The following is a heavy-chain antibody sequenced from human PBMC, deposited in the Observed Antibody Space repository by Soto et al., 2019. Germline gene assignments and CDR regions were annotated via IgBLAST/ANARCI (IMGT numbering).Heavy chain of an antibody. D-gene: IGHD2-21*02. J-gene: IGHJ4*02. CDR3: AHRPTSTDDFYFDY. CDR1: GFSLTTSGVA. CDR2: FYWNDDK. Sequence: QITLTESGPTLVTPTQTLTLTCSFSGFSLTTSGVAVGWFRQPPGKAPEWLALFYWNDDKRYSPSLRSRLTVTGDSSKNQVVLTLAIVDPVDSGTYSCAHRPTSTDDFYFDYWGQGTLVTVSS. V-gene: IGHV2-5*01.